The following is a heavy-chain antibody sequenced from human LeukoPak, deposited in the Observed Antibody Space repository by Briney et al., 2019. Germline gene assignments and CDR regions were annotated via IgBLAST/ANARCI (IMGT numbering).Heavy chain of an antibody. J-gene: IGHJ4*02. D-gene: IGHD3-9*01. CDR2: IYTSGST. CDR3: ATGVGTYYDILTGYYTNDY. Sequence: SETLSLTCTVSGGSISSYYWSWIRQPAGKGLEWIGRIYTSGSTNYNPSLKSRVTMSVDTSKNQFSLKLSSVTAADTAVYYCATGVGTYYDILTGYYTNDYWGQGTLVTVSS. V-gene: IGHV4-4*07. CDR1: GGSISSYY.